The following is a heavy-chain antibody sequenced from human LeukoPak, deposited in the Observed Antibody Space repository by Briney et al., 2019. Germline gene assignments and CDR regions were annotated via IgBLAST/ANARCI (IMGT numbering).Heavy chain of an antibody. CDR1: GGSISSGGYY. J-gene: IGHJ5*02. D-gene: IGHD3-3*01. Sequence: SETLSLTCTVSGGSISSGGYYWSRIRQHPGKGLEWIGYIYYSGSTYYNPSLKSRVTISVDTSKNQFSLKLSSVTAADTAVYYCARARSEMVIINWFDPWGQGTLVTVSS. V-gene: IGHV4-31*03. CDR2: IYYSGST. CDR3: ARARSEMVIINWFDP.